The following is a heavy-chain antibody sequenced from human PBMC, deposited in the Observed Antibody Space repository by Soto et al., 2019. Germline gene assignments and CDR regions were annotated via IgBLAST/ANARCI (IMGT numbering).Heavy chain of an antibody. Sequence: QVQLVQSGAEVKKPGSSVKVSCKASGSTFSSYAISWVRQAPGQGLEWMGGIIPIFGTANYAQKFQGRVTITAYESTSTADMELSSLRSEDTAVYYCARAGGGNSWYFDLWGRGTLVTVSS. V-gene: IGHV1-69*12. J-gene: IGHJ2*01. CDR2: IIPIFGTA. CDR3: ARAGGGNSWYFDL. CDR1: GSTFSSYA. D-gene: IGHD2-21*02.